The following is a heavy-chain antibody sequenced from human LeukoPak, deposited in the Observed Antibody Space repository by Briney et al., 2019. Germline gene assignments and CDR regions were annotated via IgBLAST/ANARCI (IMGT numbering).Heavy chain of an antibody. V-gene: IGHV1-18*01. CDR3: ARDSMVVVTIHDAFEI. CDR1: GYTFTSYG. CDR2: ISAYNGNT. Sequence: ASVKVSCKASGYTFTSYGITWVRQAPGQGLEWMGWISAYNGNTNYAQKLQGRVTMTTDTSTSTAYMEPRSLRSDDTAVYFCARDSMVVVTIHDAFEIWGQGTRVTVSS. D-gene: IGHD3-22*01. J-gene: IGHJ3*02.